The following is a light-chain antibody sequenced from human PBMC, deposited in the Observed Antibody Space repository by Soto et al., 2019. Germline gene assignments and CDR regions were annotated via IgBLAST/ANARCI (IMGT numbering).Light chain of an antibody. V-gene: IGLV2-14*01. CDR3: SSYTSSSTLVV. CDR2: DVS. J-gene: IGLJ2*01. CDR1: SSDVGGYSF. Sequence: QSALTQPASVSGSPGQSITISCTGTSSDVGGYSFVSWYQQHPGKAPKLMIYDVSNRPSGVSNRFSGSKSGNTASLPISGLLAEDEADYYCSSYTSSSTLVVFGGGTKLTVL.